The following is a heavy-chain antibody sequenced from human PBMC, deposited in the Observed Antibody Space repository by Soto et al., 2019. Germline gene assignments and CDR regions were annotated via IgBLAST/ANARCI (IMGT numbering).Heavy chain of an antibody. CDR2: INGGNGNT. CDR3: AKGYLYGNNQFDY. D-gene: IGHD5-18*01. CDR1: GYTFISYA. J-gene: IGHJ4*02. Sequence: QVHLVQSGAEVKKPGASVKVSFQASGYTFISYAIHWVLQAPGQGLEWMGWINGGNGNTKYSPKFQARVTITRDTSASTAYMELSSLTAEDTDVYYFAKGYLYGNNQFDYWGQGSLVTVSS. V-gene: IGHV1-3*01.